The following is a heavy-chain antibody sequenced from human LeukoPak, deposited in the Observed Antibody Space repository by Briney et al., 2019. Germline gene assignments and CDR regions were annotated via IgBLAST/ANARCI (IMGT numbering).Heavy chain of an antibody. D-gene: IGHD6-13*01. CDR3: ARQFYSSSWYFDL. CDR1: GGSFSGYY. V-gene: IGHV4-34*01. CDR2: INHSGST. J-gene: IGHJ2*01. Sequence: SETLSLTCAVYGGSFSGYYWSWIRQPPGKGLEWIGEINHSGSTNYNPSLKSRVTIPVDTSKNQFSLKLSSVTAADTAVYYCARQFYSSSWYFDLWGRGTLVTVSS.